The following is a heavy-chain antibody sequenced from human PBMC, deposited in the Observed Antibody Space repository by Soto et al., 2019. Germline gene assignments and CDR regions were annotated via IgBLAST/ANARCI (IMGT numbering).Heavy chain of an antibody. D-gene: IGHD3-22*01. V-gene: IGHV3-21*01. CDR2: ISSSSSYI. CDR1: GFTFSSYS. CDR3: ASDKNYYDSSGYPDY. Sequence: GGSLRLSCAASGFTFSSYSMNWVRQAPGKGLEWVSSISSSSSYIYYADSVKGRFTISRDNAKNSLYLQMNSLRAEDTAVYYCASDKNYYDSSGYPDYWGQGTMVTVYS. J-gene: IGHJ4*02.